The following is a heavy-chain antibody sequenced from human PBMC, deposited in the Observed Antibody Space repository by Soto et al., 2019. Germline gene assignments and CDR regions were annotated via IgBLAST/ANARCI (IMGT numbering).Heavy chain of an antibody. CDR1: GYPFTSYA. J-gene: IGHJ4*02. CDR3: ARGYYDFWSGYPSLDY. D-gene: IGHD3-3*01. CDR2: INAGNGNT. Sequence: DSVKGYCKASGYPFTSYAMHLVRQAPGQRLEWMGWINAGNGNTKYSQKFQGRVTITRDTSASTAYMELSSLRSEDTAVYYCARGYYDFWSGYPSLDYWGQGTMVTVSS. V-gene: IGHV1-3*01.